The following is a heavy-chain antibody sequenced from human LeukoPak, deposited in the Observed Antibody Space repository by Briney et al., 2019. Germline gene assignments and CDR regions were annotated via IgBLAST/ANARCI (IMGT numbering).Heavy chain of an antibody. D-gene: IGHD2-15*01. CDR2: IRYDGSNK. J-gene: IGHJ6*03. CDR3: ARDRSCTGGSCYMDV. V-gene: IGHV3-30*02. CDR1: GFTFSSYG. Sequence: PGGSLRLSCAASGFTFSSYGMHWVRQAPGKGLEWVAFIRYDGSNKYYADSVKGRFTISRDNSKNTLYLQMNSLRAEDTAVYYCARDRSCTGGSCYMDVWGRGTTVTVSS.